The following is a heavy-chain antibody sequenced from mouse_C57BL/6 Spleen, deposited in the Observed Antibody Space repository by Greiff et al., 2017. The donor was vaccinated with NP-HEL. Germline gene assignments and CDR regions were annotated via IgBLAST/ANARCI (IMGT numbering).Heavy chain of an antibody. CDR1: GYSITSGYY. CDR3: ARDQALLFDY. D-gene: IGHD3-2*02. Sequence: EVKLQESGPGLVKPSQSLSLTCSVTGYSITSGYYWNWIRQFPGNKLEWMGYISYDGSNNYNPSLKNRISITRDTSKNQFFLKLNSVTTEDTATYYCARDQALLFDYWGQGTTLTVSS. CDR2: ISYDGSN. J-gene: IGHJ2*01. V-gene: IGHV3-6*01.